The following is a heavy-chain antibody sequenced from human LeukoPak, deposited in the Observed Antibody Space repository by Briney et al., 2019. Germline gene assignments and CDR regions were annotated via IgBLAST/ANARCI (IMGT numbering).Heavy chain of an antibody. CDR3: ARRGSGSWDAFDI. CDR2: IKQDGSEK. CDR1: GLTFSNYW. Sequence: GGSLRLSCAASGLTFSNYWMTWVRQAPGKGLEWVANIKQDGSEKYYVDSVKGRFTISRDNAKNSLYLQMNSLRAEDTAVYYCARRGSGSWDAFDIWGQGTMVTVSS. J-gene: IGHJ3*02. V-gene: IGHV3-7*01. D-gene: IGHD3-10*01.